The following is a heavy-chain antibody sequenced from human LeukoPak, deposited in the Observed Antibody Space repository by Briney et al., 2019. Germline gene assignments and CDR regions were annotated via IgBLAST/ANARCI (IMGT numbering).Heavy chain of an antibody. CDR1: GYTFTSYG. J-gene: IGHJ3*02. CDR3: ARASTHRYNWKSGQLNDAFDI. D-gene: IGHD1-20*01. V-gene: IGHV1-18*01. Sequence: GASVKVSCTASGYTFTSYGIIWVRQAPGQGLEWMGWISTYNGNTNYAQKIQGRVTMTTDTSTSTAYMELRSLRSDDTAVYYCARASTHRYNWKSGQLNDAFDIWGQGTMVTVSS. CDR2: ISTYNGNT.